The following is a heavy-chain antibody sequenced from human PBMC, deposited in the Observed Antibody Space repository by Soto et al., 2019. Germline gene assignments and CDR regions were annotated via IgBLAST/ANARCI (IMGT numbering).Heavy chain of an antibody. CDR1: RGSISSSSYY. CDR3: ARGEYSSSQRFDP. CDR2: IYYSGST. J-gene: IGHJ5*02. Sequence: SETLSLTCTVSRGSISSSSYYWGWIRQHPGKGLEWIGNIYYSGSTNYNPSRKSRVTISVDTSKNQFSLKLSSVTAADTAVYYCARGEYSSSQRFDPWGRGTLVTVSS. D-gene: IGHD6-6*01. V-gene: IGHV4-39*07.